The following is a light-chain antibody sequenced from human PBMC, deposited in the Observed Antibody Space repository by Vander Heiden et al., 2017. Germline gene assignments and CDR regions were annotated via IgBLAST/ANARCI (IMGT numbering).Light chain of an antibody. CDR3: QQYNNWPPYT. V-gene: IGKV3-15*01. CDR1: QSVSSN. CDR2: GAS. Sequence: EIVLPPPPAPLSVSPGERATLSCRASQSVSSNLAWYQQKPGQAPRLLIYGASTRATGIPARFSGSGSGTEFTLTISSLQSEDFAVYYCQQYNNWPPYTFGQGTKLEIK. J-gene: IGKJ2*01.